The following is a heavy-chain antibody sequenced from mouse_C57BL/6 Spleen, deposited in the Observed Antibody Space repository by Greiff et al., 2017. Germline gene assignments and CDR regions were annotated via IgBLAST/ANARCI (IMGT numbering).Heavy chain of an antibody. CDR1: GFNIKDDY. CDR2: IDPENGDT. D-gene: IGHD2-5*01. V-gene: IGHV14-4*01. CDR3: TSSCYSTRWFAY. J-gene: IGHJ3*01. Sequence: VQLQQSGAELVRPGASVKLSCTASGFNIKDDYMHWVKQRPEQGLEWIGWIDPENGDTEYDSKFQGKATVTADTSSNTASLQLSRLTSEDPAVYYCTSSCYSTRWFAYWGQGTLVTVSA.